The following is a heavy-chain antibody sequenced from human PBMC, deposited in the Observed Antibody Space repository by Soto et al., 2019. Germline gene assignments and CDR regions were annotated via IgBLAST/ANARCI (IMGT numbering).Heavy chain of an antibody. Sequence: GGSLRLSCAASGFTFSSYGMHWVRQAPGRGLEWVAVISYDGSNKYYAESVKGRFTISRDNSKNTLYLQMNSLRAEDTAVYYFANTPGRCGGDCYPYYFDYWGQGTLVTVSA. CDR2: ISYDGSNK. D-gene: IGHD2-21*01. V-gene: IGHV3-30*18. J-gene: IGHJ4*02. CDR1: GFTFSSYG. CDR3: ANTPGRCGGDCYPYYFDY.